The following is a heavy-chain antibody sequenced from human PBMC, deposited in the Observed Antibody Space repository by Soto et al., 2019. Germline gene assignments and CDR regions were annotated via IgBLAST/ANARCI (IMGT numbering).Heavy chain of an antibody. CDR2: IYYSGST. D-gene: IGHD2-2*01. CDR1: GGSFSGYY. CDR3: ARTLGYCSSTSCYGYYGMDV. Sequence: PSETLSLTCAVYGGSFSGYYWSWIRQPPGKGLEWIGYIYYSGSTNYNPSLKSRVTISVDTSKNQFSLKLSSVTAADTAVYYCARTLGYCSSTSCYGYYGMDVWGQGTTVTVSS. V-gene: IGHV4-59*01. J-gene: IGHJ6*02.